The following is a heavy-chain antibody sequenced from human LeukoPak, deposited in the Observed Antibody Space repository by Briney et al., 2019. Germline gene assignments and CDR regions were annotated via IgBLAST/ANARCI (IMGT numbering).Heavy chain of an antibody. D-gene: IGHD3-10*01. V-gene: IGHV3-48*02. CDR3: ARDPGHSSVGESKHNDY. Sequence: GGSLRLSCAASGFTFSRYSMNWVRQAPGKGLEWVSYISSSSTMYYADSVKGRFTISRDNAKNSLYLQMNSLRDEDTAVYFCARDPGHSSVGESKHNDYWGQGTLVTVSS. CDR2: ISSSSTM. J-gene: IGHJ4*02. CDR1: GFTFSRYS.